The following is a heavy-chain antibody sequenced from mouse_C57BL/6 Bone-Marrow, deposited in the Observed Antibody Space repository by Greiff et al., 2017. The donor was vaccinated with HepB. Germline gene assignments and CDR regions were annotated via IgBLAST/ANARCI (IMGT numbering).Heavy chain of an antibody. CDR3: TNGDGYFYWYFDV. D-gene: IGHD2-3*01. CDR2: IYPGNSDT. V-gene: IGHV1-5*01. CDR1: GYTFTSYW. Sequence: EVQLQQSGTVLARPGASVKMSYKTSGYTFTSYWMHWVKQRPGQGLEWIGAIYPGNSDTSYNQKFKGKAKLTAVTSASTAYMELSSLTNEDSAVYYCTNGDGYFYWYFDVWGTGTTVTVSS. J-gene: IGHJ1*03.